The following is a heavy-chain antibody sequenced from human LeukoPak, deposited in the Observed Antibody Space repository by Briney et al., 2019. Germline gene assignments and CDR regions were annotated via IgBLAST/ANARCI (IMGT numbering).Heavy chain of an antibody. CDR1: GFTFSNYA. Sequence: GGSLRLSCAAYGFTFSNYAMSWVRQAPGKGLEWVSAISGSGDSTYYADSVKGRFTISRDTSGNTLYLQMNSQRAEDSAVYYCARDHSSDVWGQGTTVTVSS. J-gene: IGHJ6*02. D-gene: IGHD2-21*01. V-gene: IGHV3-23*01. CDR3: ARDHSSDV. CDR2: ISGSGDST.